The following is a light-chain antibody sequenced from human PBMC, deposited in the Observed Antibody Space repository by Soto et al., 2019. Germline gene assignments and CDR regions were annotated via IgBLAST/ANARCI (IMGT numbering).Light chain of an antibody. J-gene: IGKJ5*01. Sequence: EIVLTQSQSTLSLSPGTRPTPSCRAGQSVSSYLAWYQQKPGQDPRLLISDASNRATGIPARFSGSGSGTEFTLTISSLEPEDSAVYYCQQRSNWPPITFGQGTRLEIK. CDR1: QSVSSY. V-gene: IGKV3-11*01. CDR3: QQRSNWPPIT. CDR2: DAS.